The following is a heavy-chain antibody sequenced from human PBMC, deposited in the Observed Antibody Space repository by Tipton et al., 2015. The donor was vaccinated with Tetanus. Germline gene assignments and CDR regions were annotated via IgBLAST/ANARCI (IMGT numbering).Heavy chain of an antibody. CDR3: ASSSRGYYDSSGYYGYFQH. CDR2: VYYSGTT. Sequence: LVKPSETLSLTCTVSGDSVTIGTYYWGWIRQPPGKGLEWIGSVYYSGTTYYNASLENRVTISIDTSKNQFSMKLTSVTAADTAVYYCASSSRGYYDSSGYYGYFQHWGQGTLVTVS. CDR1: GDSVTIGTYY. J-gene: IGHJ1*01. V-gene: IGHV4-39*01. D-gene: IGHD3-22*01.